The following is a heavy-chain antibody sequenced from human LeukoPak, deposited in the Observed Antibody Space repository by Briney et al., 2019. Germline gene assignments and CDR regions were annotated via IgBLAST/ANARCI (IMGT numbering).Heavy chain of an antibody. CDR3: AREAAAGRDTFDI. V-gene: IGHV3-30-3*01. J-gene: IGHJ3*02. D-gene: IGHD6-13*01. CDR1: GFTFSSYV. CDR2: ISYDGSNK. Sequence: GRSLRLSCAASGFTFSSYVMHWVRQAPGKGLEWVAVISYDGSNKYYADSVKGRFTISRDNSKNTLYLQMNSLRAEDTAVYYCAREAAAGRDTFDIWGRGTMVTVSS.